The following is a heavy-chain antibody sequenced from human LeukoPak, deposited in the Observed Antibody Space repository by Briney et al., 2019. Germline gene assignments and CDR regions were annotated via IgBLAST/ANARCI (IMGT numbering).Heavy chain of an antibody. V-gene: IGHV4-39*01. Sequence: SETLSLTCTVSGGSISSSSYYWGWIRQPPGKGLEWIGSIYYSGSTYYNPSLKSRVTISVDTSKNQFSLKLSSVTAADTAVYYCALPRYSSSWAYFDYWGQGTLVTVSS. CDR2: IYYSGST. CDR3: ALPRYSSSWAYFDY. D-gene: IGHD6-13*01. J-gene: IGHJ4*02. CDR1: GGSISSSSYY.